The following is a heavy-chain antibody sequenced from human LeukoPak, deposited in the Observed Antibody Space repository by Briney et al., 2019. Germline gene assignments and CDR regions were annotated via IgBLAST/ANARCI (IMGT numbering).Heavy chain of an antibody. CDR1: GFTFSSYW. V-gene: IGHV3-74*01. CDR2: INSDGSST. CDR3: AREPEGFWSGGWFDP. Sequence: GGSLRLSCAASGFTFSSYWMHWVRQAPGKGLVWVSRINSDGSSTSYADSVKGRFTISRDNAKNTLYLQMNSLRAEDTAVYYCAREPEGFWSGGWFDPWGQGTLVTVSS. J-gene: IGHJ5*02. D-gene: IGHD3-3*01.